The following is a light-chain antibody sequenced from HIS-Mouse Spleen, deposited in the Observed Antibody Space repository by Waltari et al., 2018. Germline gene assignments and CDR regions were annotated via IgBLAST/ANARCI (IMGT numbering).Light chain of an antibody. CDR2: EGS. CDR3: CSYAGSSTWV. J-gene: IGLJ3*02. CDR1: SRDVGSYNL. Sequence: QSALTQPASVSGSPGQSIPIPCTGTSRDVGSYNLFSWYQQHPGKAPNHMIYEGSKRPSGVSNRFSGSKSGNTASLTISGLQAEDEADYYCCSYAGSSTWVFGGGTKLTVL. V-gene: IGLV2-23*01.